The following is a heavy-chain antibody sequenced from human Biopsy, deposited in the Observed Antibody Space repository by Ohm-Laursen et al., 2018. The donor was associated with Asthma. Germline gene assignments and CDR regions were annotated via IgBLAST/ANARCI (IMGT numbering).Heavy chain of an antibody. D-gene: IGHD1-26*01. V-gene: IGHV3-23*01. J-gene: IGHJ4*02. Sequence: SLRLSCAATGFTFSNYVMSWVRQAPGKGLEWVSSITGSGGFTYYADSVKGRFTISRDNSKNTLYLQMNSLRAEDTAVYYCAKEVFPGWELRRGPENWGQGTLVTVSS. CDR3: AKEVFPGWELRRGPEN. CDR2: ITGSGGFT. CDR1: GFTFSNYV.